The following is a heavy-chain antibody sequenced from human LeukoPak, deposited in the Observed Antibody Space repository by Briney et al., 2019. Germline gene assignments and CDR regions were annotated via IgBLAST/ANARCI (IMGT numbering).Heavy chain of an antibody. D-gene: IGHD3-16*02. CDR2: INHSGST. J-gene: IGHJ4*02. Sequence: SETLSLTCAVYGGSFSGYYWSWIRQPPGKGLEWIGEINHSGSTNYNPSLKSRVTISVDTSKNQFSLKLSSVTAADTAVYYCAQTSYDYVWGSYLWYYFDYWGQGTLVTVSS. V-gene: IGHV4-34*01. CDR1: GGSFSGYY. CDR3: AQTSYDYVWGSYLWYYFDY.